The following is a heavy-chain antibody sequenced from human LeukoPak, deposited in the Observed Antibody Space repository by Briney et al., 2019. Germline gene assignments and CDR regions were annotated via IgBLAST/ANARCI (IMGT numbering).Heavy chain of an antibody. J-gene: IGHJ6*03. Sequence: ASETLSLTCTVSGGSISSGSYYWSWIRQPAGKGLEWIGRIYTSGSTNYNPSPKSRVTISVDTSKNQFSLKLSSVTAADTAVYYCAREDDYGGMGNYYYYMDVWGKGTTVTVSS. CDR2: IYTSGST. V-gene: IGHV4-61*02. CDR3: AREDDYGGMGNYYYYMDV. CDR1: GGSISSGSYY. D-gene: IGHD4-23*01.